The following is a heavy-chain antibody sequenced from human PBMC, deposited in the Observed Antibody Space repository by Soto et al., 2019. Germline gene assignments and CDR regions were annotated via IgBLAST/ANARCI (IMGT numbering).Heavy chain of an antibody. CDR3: RIAMAGNAFDY. Sequence: EVQLVESGGGLVEPGGSLRLSCAASGFSFSNTWMNWVRQAPGKGLEWVGRIKSKTDGGTIDYAAPVKGRFTISRDDSKNTLYLQMNTLKTEDAAVYYCRIAMAGNAFDYWGQGTLVTVSS. CDR1: GFSFSNTW. V-gene: IGHV3-15*01. J-gene: IGHJ4*02. D-gene: IGHD6-19*01. CDR2: IKSKTDGGTI.